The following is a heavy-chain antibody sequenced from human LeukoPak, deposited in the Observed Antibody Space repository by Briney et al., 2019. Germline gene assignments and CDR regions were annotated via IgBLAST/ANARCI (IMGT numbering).Heavy chain of an antibody. Sequence: PGGSLRLSCAASGFTFSSYWMGWVRQAPGKGLEWVANIKQDGSEKYYVDSVKGRFTISRDNAKNSLYLQMNSLRAEDTALYYCAPGGGAFDYWGQGTLSPSPQ. CDR1: GFTFSSYW. V-gene: IGHV3-7*01. D-gene: IGHD3-16*01. J-gene: IGHJ4*02. CDR2: IKQDGSEK. CDR3: APGGGAFDY.